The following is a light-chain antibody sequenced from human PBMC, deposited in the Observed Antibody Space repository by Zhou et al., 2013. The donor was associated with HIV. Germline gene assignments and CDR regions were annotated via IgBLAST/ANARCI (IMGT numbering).Light chain of an antibody. CDR3: QQYSNWPMYT. V-gene: IGKV3-15*01. CDR2: AAS. Sequence: EIVLTQSPGTLSLSPGERATLSCRASQSVSSRYLAWYQQKPGQAPRVLIYAASTRATDTPARFSGSGSETEFTLVINSLQSEDFAVYYCQQYSNWPMYTFGQGTKL. J-gene: IGKJ2*01. CDR1: QSVSSRY.